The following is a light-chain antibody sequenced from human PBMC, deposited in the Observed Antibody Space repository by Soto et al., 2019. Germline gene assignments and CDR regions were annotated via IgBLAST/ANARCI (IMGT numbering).Light chain of an antibody. CDR3: KQYDNPSIT. V-gene: IGKV1-33*01. J-gene: IGKJ5*01. CDR1: KDITNF. CDR2: DAS. Sequence: DLHMTHSPSSLSSSFVDRVTVTCQAIKDITNFLSCYQQKPGKAPNLLIYDASNLETGVPSRFSGSGSGTDFTLIISSLQPEDIATYYCKQYDNPSITFGQGTRL.